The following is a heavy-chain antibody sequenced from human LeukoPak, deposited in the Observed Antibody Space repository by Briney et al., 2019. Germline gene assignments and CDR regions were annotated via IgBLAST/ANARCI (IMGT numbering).Heavy chain of an antibody. CDR3: ARGDSSSSYYYYMDV. CDR2: IIPIFGTA. CDR1: GGTFSSYA. V-gene: IGHV1-69*05. D-gene: IGHD6-13*01. Sequence: ASVKVSCKASGGTFSSYAISWVRQALGQGLEWMGGIIPIFGTANYAQKFQGRVTITTDESTSTAYMELSSLRSADTAVYYCARGDSSSSYYYYMDVWGKGTTVTVSS. J-gene: IGHJ6*03.